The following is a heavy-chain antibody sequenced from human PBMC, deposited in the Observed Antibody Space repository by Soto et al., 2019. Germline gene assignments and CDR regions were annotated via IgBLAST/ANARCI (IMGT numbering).Heavy chain of an antibody. CDR3: TRAVAGTFSPYHFAC. J-gene: IGHJ4*02. Sequence: GGSLRLSCTTSEFTFGDYTMSWFRQAPGKGLEWVGFIRNKTYGGTTEYAASVKGRFTISRDDSKNIAYLQLNSLKTEDTAVYYCTRAVAGTFSPYHFACWGQGALVTVSS. CDR1: EFTFGDYT. V-gene: IGHV3-49*03. D-gene: IGHD6-19*01. CDR2: IRNKTYGGTT.